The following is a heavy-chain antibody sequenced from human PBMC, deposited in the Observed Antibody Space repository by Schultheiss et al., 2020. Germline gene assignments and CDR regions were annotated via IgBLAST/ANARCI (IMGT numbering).Heavy chain of an antibody. D-gene: IGHD6-6*01. Sequence: SQTLSLTCTVSGGSISSYYWSWIRQPPGKGLEWIGYIYYSGNTYYNPSLQSRITMSVDTSKNQFSLQLTSVTAADTAVYYCARAAPDFKYSIRGNFDYWGQEPLVPVPS. J-gene: IGHJ4*02. CDR2: IYYSGNT. CDR1: GGSISSYY. V-gene: IGHV4-59*12. CDR3: ARAAPDFKYSIRGNFDY.